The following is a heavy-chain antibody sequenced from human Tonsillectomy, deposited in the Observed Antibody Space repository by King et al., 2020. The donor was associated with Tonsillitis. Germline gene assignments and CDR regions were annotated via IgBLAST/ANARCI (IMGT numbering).Heavy chain of an antibody. CDR3: ARGSWKQLWSQGSSGLYYFDY. Sequence: VQLVESGGGVVRPGGSLRLSCAASGFTFGDYGMSWVRQVSGKGLEWVSGINWNGGSTGYADSVKGRFTISRDNAKNCLYLQMNRLRAEDTALYYCARGSWKQLWSQGSSGLYYFDYWGQGTLVTVSS. CDR2: INWNGGST. V-gene: IGHV3-20*04. CDR1: GFTFGDYG. D-gene: IGHD5-18*01. J-gene: IGHJ4*02.